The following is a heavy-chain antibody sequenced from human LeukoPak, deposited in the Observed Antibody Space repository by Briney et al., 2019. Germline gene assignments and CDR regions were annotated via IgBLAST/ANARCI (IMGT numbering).Heavy chain of an antibody. V-gene: IGHV1-18*01. CDR2: ISAYNGNT. Sequence: ASVKVSCKASGYTFTSYGISWVRQAPGQGLEWMGWISAYNGNTNYAQKLQGRVTMTTDTSTSTAYMELRSLRSDDTAVYYCARDVLPWFGESILGPDAFDIWGQGTMVTVSS. CDR3: ARDVLPWFGESILGPDAFDI. CDR1: GYTFTSYG. J-gene: IGHJ3*02. D-gene: IGHD3-10*01.